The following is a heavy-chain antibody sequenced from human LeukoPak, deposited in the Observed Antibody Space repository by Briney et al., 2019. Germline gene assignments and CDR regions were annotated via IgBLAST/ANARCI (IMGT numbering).Heavy chain of an antibody. Sequence: ASVKVSCKASGYTFTGYYMHWVRQAPGQGLEWMGWINPNSGGTNYAQKFQGRVTMTRDTSISTAYMELSRLRSDDTAVYYCASPFYYYDSSGYPPFDYWGQGTLVTVSS. CDR2: INPNSGGT. D-gene: IGHD3-22*01. V-gene: IGHV1-2*02. CDR3: ASPFYYYDSSGYPPFDY. CDR1: GYTFTGYY. J-gene: IGHJ4*02.